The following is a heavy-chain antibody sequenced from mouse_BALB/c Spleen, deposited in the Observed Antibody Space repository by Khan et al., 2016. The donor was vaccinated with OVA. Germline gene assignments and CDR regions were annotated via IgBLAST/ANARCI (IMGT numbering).Heavy chain of an antibody. CDR3: SRSVTITTVVATDFDY. V-gene: IGHV3-2*02. Sequence: EVQLQESGPGLVNPSQSLSLTCTVTGYSITSDYAWNWIRQFPGNKLEWMGYISYSGRTSYNPSLNSRISITRDKSKNQVFLQLNSVTTEDTASYFCSRSVTITTVVATDFDYWGQGTTLTVSS. CDR2: ISYSGRT. J-gene: IGHJ2*01. D-gene: IGHD1-1*01. CDR1: GYSITSDYA.